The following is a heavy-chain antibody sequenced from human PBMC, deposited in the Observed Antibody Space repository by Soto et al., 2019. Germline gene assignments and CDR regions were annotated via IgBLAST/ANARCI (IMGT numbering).Heavy chain of an antibody. J-gene: IGHJ4*02. CDR1: GGSISSGGYY. CDR3: ARDGRGYSYGLLFDY. CDR2: IYYSGST. Sequence: QVQLQESGPGLVKPSQTLSLTCTVSGGSISSGGYYWSWIRQHPGKGLEWIGYIYYSGSTYYNPSLNSRVTISVDTSKNQFSLKLSSVTAADTAVYYCARDGRGYSYGLLFDYWGQGTLVTVSS. D-gene: IGHD5-18*01. V-gene: IGHV4-31*03.